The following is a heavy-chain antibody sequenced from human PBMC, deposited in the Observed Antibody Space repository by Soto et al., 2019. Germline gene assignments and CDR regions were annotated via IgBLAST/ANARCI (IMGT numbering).Heavy chain of an antibody. V-gene: IGHV4-39*01. Sequence: QLQLQESGPGLVKPSETLSLTCTVSGGSISSSSYYWGWIRQPPGKGLEWIGSIYYSGSTYYNPSLKSRVTISVDTSKNQFSLKLSSVTATDTAVYYCARRGWYYFDYWGQGTLVTVSS. CDR1: GGSISSSSYY. CDR2: IYYSGST. J-gene: IGHJ4*02. CDR3: ARRGWYYFDY. D-gene: IGHD6-19*01.